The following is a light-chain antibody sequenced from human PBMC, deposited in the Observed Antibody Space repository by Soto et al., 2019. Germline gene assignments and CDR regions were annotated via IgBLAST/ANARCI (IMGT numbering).Light chain of an antibody. Sequence: IVWTQSPGTLSLSTGERATLSCRSSQSVRNNYLAWYQQKPGQAPRPLIYGASNRATGIPDRFSGSGSGTDFTLTISRLEPEDFAVYYCQQYGSSGTFGQGTKVDI. V-gene: IGKV3-20*01. CDR3: QQYGSSGT. J-gene: IGKJ1*01. CDR2: GAS. CDR1: QSVRNNY.